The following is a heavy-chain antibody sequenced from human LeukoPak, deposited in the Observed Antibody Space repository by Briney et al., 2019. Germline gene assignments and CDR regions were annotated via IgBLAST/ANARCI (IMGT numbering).Heavy chain of an antibody. D-gene: IGHD3-22*01. V-gene: IGHV4-34*01. CDR2: INHSGST. J-gene: IGHJ4*02. Sequence: PSETLSLTCAVYGGSFSGYYWSWIRQPPGKGLEWIGEINHSGSTNYNPSLKSRVTISVDTSKNQFSLKLSSVTAADTAVYYCARGRGRKTYYYDSSGYSTLDYWGQGTPVTVSS. CDR1: GGSFSGYY. CDR3: ARGRGRKTYYYDSSGYSTLDY.